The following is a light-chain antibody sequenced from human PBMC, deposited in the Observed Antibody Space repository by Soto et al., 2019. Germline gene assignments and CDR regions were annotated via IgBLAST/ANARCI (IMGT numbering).Light chain of an antibody. CDR2: DAS. J-gene: IGKJ1*01. V-gene: IGKV3-11*01. CDR3: QQYNNWPWT. Sequence: EIRLTQSPSTLALSPGERATLSCRASQSVSSYLAWYQQKPGQAPRLLIYDASNRATGVPARFSGSGSGTDFTLTISSLQSEDFAVYYCQQYNNWPWTFGQGTKVDNK. CDR1: QSVSSY.